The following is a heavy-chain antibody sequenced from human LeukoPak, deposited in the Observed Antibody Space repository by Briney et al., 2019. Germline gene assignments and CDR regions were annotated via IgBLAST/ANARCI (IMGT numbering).Heavy chain of an antibody. CDR3: ASRGPCSGGTCYGLGY. D-gene: IGHD2-15*01. CDR2: ITGSGRT. CDR1: GFTFSSYG. Sequence: GGSLRFSCATSGFTFSSYGMTWVRQAPGKGLEWVSHITGSGRTYYADSVKGRFTISRDNSKNTLYLQMNSLRAEDTAVYYCASRGPCSGGTCYGLGYWGQGTLATVSS. J-gene: IGHJ4*02. V-gene: IGHV3-23*01.